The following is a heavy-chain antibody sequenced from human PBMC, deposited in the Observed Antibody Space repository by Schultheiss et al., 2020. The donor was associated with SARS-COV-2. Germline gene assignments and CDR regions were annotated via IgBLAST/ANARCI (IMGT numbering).Heavy chain of an antibody. CDR3: ARRSLATFLDYGVDV. CDR1: GGSISSYY. V-gene: IGHV4-59*08. D-gene: IGHD2-15*01. Sequence: SETLSLTCTVSGGSISSYYWSWIRQTPGKGLEWIGYDCYNGNTNYNPSLKSRVTMSLDTSKNQFSLKLTSVTAADTAVYYCARRSLATFLDYGVDVWGQGTTVTVSS. J-gene: IGHJ6*02. CDR2: DCYNGNT.